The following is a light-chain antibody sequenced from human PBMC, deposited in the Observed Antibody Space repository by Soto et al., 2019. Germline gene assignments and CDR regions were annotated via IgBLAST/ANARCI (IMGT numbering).Light chain of an antibody. Sequence: QSVLTQPASVSGSPGQSITISCTGTSSDVGGYNYVSWYQEHAGRAPKLIIYDVTNRPSGVSNRFSASKSGNTASLTISGLQAEDEADYYCTSYAGNAILLFGTGTKLTVL. CDR3: TSYAGNAILL. J-gene: IGLJ1*01. CDR2: DVT. CDR1: SSDVGGYNY. V-gene: IGLV2-14*01.